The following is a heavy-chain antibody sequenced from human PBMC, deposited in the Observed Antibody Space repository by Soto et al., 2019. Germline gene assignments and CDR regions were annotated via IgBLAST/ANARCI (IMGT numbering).Heavy chain of an antibody. V-gene: IGHV6-1*01. CDR1: GDSVSSNSAA. CDR2: TYYRSKWYN. D-gene: IGHD1-1*01. J-gene: IGHJ5*02. Sequence: SQTLSLTCAISGDSVSSNSAAGNWIRQSPSRGLEWLGRTYYRSKWYNDYAVSVKSRITINPDTSKNQFSLQLNSVTPEDTAVYYCARGILNWNDVGWFDPWGQGTLVTVSS. CDR3: ARGILNWNDVGWFDP.